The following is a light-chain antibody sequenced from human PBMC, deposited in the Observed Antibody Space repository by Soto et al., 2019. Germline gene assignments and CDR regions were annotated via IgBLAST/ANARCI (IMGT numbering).Light chain of an antibody. J-gene: IGKJ1*01. Sequence: EIVMTQAPSTLSVSPWERATLSCRASQSVSSNLAWYQQKPGQAPRLLMFSASTRATGIPARFSGSGSGSEFTLTISGLQSEDFAVYYCHQYGSSSWTFGQGTKVDIK. CDR1: QSVSSN. CDR3: HQYGSSSWT. CDR2: SAS. V-gene: IGKV3-15*01.